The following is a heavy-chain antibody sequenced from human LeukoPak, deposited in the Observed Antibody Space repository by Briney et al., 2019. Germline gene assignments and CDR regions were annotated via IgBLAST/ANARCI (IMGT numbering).Heavy chain of an antibody. V-gene: IGHV1-18*01. Sequence: ASVKVSCKASGYTFTSYGISWVRQAPGQGLEWMGWISAYNGNTNYAQKLQGRVTMTIDTSTSTAYMELRSLRSDDTAVCYCARDSPPVVAATKQINPYYMDVWGKGTTVTVSS. CDR2: ISAYNGNT. CDR3: ARDSPPVVAATKQINPYYMDV. D-gene: IGHD2-15*01. CDR1: GYTFTSYG. J-gene: IGHJ6*03.